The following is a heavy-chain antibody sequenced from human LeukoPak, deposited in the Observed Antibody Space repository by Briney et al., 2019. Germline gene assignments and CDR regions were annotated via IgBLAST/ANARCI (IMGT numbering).Heavy chain of an antibody. CDR3: ARDGRGRDSPYSYVDV. D-gene: IGHD1-26*01. Sequence: SETLSLTCAVSGYSISSGYYWGWIRPPPGKGREWIGSIYHSGSTYYNPSLKSPVTISVDTSKNQFSLKLNSVTAADTAVYYCARDGRGRDSPYSYVDVWGKGTTVTVSS. CDR2: IYHSGST. J-gene: IGHJ6*03. V-gene: IGHV4-38-2*02. CDR1: GYSISSGYY.